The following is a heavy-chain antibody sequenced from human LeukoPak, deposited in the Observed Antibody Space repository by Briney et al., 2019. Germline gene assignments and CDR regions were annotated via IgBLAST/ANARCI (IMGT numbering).Heavy chain of an antibody. D-gene: IGHD1-7*01. Sequence: WASVKVSCKASGYTFTSYGVSWVRQAPGQGREWGGWISASNGNTNYAQKLQGRVTMTTDTSTSTAYVELRSLRSDDPAVYYCARYPLSSTSNWHYYFDYWGQGTLLTVSS. CDR1: GYTFTSYG. V-gene: IGHV1-18*01. J-gene: IGHJ4*02. CDR3: ARYPLSSTSNWHYYFDY. CDR2: ISASNGNT.